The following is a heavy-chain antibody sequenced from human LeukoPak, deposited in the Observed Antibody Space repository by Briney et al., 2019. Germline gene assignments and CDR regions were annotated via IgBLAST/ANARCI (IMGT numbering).Heavy chain of an antibody. CDR1: GFTFSSYA. V-gene: IGHV3-23*01. CDR2: ISGSGGST. J-gene: IGHJ3*02. D-gene: IGHD3-22*01. Sequence: PGGSLRLSCAASGFTFSSYAMSWVRQAPGKGLEWVSAISGSGGSTYYADSVKGRFTISRDNSKNTLYLQMNSLRAEDTAVYYCAKMEMGDYYDSSGYYYGAFDIWGQGTMVTVSS. CDR3: AKMEMGDYYDSSGYYYGAFDI.